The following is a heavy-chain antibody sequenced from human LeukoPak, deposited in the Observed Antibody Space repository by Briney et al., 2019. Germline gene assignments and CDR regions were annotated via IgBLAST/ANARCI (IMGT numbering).Heavy chain of an antibody. CDR1: GGSISSSSYY. V-gene: IGHV4-39*07. J-gene: IGHJ3*02. CDR2: IYYSGST. D-gene: IGHD5-12*01. CDR3: ARESPVATSAFDI. Sequence: SETLSLTCTVSGGSISSSSYYWGWIRQPPGKGLEWIGSIYYSGSTYYNPSLKSRVTISVDTSKNQFSLKLSSVTAADTAVYYCARESPVATSAFDIWGQGTMVTVSS.